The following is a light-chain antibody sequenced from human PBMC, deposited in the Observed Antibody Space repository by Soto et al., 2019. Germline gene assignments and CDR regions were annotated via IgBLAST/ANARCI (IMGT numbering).Light chain of an antibody. V-gene: IGLV2-14*01. J-gene: IGLJ3*02. CDR1: SSDVGTYNY. CDR2: EVS. Sequence: QSALTQPASVSGSPEQSITISCTGTSSDVGTYNYVSWYQQHPGKAPKLMIYEVSNRPSGVSNRFSGSKSDNTASLTISGLQAEDEADYYCSSYTTSNTLVFGGGTKLTVL. CDR3: SSYTTSNTLV.